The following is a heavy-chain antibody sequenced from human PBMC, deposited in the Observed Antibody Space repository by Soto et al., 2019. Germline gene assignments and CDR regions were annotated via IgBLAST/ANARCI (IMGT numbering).Heavy chain of an antibody. Sequence: ASVEVSCTASRYTFTSYGTSWVRQAPRQGLEWMGWISAYNGNTNYAQKLQGRVTMTRNTSISTAYMELSSLRSEDTAVYYCARGRQGYCSSTSCYAHSYYYYMDVWDKGTTVTVSS. D-gene: IGHD2-2*01. J-gene: IGHJ6*03. CDR3: ARGRQGYCSSTSCYAHSYYYYMDV. CDR1: RYTFTSYG. CDR2: ISAYNGNT. V-gene: IGHV1-18*01.